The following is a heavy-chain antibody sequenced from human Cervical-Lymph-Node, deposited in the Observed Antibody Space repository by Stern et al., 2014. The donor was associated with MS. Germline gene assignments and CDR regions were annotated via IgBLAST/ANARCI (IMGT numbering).Heavy chain of an antibody. Sequence: QVQLQESGPGLVKPSQTLYLTCTVSGGSISSGDYYWSWIRQPPGKGLEWSGCSYYSGSTYDNPSLKSRVTISVDTSKNQFSLKLSSVTAADTAVYYCARESSYGGWFDPWGQGTLVTVSS. V-gene: IGHV4-30-4*01. D-gene: IGHD3-10*01. CDR3: ARESSYGGWFDP. CDR2: SYYSGST. CDR1: GGSISSGDYY. J-gene: IGHJ5*02.